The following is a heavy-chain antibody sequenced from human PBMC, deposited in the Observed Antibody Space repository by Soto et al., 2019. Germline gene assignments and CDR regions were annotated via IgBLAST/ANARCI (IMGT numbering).Heavy chain of an antibody. CDR3: ARDRAYYDFWSGHYTGIEQPDY. V-gene: IGHV1-18*01. CDR1: GYTFTSYG. Sequence: QVQLVQSGAEVKKPGASVKVSCKASGYTFTSYGISWVRQAPGQGLEWMGWISAYNGNTNYAQKLQGRVTMTTDTSTSTAYMELRSLRSDDTAVYYCARDRAYYDFWSGHYTGIEQPDYWGQGTLVTVSS. J-gene: IGHJ4*02. CDR2: ISAYNGNT. D-gene: IGHD3-3*01.